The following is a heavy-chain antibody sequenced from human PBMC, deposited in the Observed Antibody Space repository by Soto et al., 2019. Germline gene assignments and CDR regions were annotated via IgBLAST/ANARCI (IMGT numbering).Heavy chain of an antibody. CDR2: TYYRSKWYN. Sequence: SQTLSLTCAISGDSVSSNSAAWNWIRQSPSRGLEWLGRTYYRSKWYNDYAVSVKSRITINPDTSKNQFSLQLNSVTPEDTAVYYCARGGLGRITILGVVIPNPRLGGRNVWGKGTTVTVSS. D-gene: IGHD3-3*01. J-gene: IGHJ6*04. V-gene: IGHV6-1*01. CDR1: GDSVSSNSAA. CDR3: ARGGLGRITILGVVIPNPRLGGRNV.